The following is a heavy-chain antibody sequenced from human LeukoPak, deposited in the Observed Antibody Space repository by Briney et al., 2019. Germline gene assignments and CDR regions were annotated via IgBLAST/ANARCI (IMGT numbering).Heavy chain of an antibody. V-gene: IGHV3-23*01. CDR3: ANRHPGTVDC. Sequence: PPGGSLRLSCAASGFTFGNSAMRGVRQARGEGVEGVSSLSSSGGSTYYADSVKGRFTISRENDKNTLYLQMNSLRAEDTAVYYCANRHPGTVDCWGQGTLVSVSS. CDR1: GFTFGNSA. CDR2: LSSSGGST. J-gene: IGHJ4*02.